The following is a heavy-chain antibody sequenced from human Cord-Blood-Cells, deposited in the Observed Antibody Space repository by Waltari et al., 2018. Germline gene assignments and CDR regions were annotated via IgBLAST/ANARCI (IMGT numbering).Heavy chain of an antibody. CDR2: INHSGST. V-gene: IGHV4-34*01. CDR1: GGSFSGYY. Sequence: QVQLQQWGAGLLKPSATLSLTCAVYGGSFSGYYWSWIRQPPGKGLEWIGEINHSGSTNYNPSLKSRVTISVDTSKNQFSLKLSSVTAADTAVYYCARYSSSSAFDIWGQGTMVTVSS. J-gene: IGHJ3*02. CDR3: ARYSSSSAFDI. D-gene: IGHD6-6*01.